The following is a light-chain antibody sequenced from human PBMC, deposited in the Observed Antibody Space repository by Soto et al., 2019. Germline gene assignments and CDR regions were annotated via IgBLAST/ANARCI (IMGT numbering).Light chain of an antibody. V-gene: IGKV1-5*03. CDR3: QQYNSSPT. Sequence: DIQMTQSPSTLSASVGDRVTITCRASQSISSGLAWYQQKPGKAPKLLIYKASSLESGVPSRFSGSGSGTEFTLTISILQPDDFATYYCQQYNSSPTFGQGTKVEIK. CDR1: QSISSG. J-gene: IGKJ1*01. CDR2: KAS.